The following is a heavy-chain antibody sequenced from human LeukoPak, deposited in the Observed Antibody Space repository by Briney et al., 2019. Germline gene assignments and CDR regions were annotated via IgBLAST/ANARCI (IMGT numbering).Heavy chain of an antibody. CDR2: INHSGST. D-gene: IGHD1-26*01. CDR1: GGSFSGYY. J-gene: IGHJ4*02. CDR3: ARGPLKWEPYYFDY. Sequence: PSETLSLTCAVYGGSFSGYYWSWIRQPPGKGLEWIGEINHSGSTNYNPSLKSRVTISVDTSKNQFSLKLISVTAADTAVYYCARGPLKWEPYYFDYWGQGTLVTVSS. V-gene: IGHV4-34*01.